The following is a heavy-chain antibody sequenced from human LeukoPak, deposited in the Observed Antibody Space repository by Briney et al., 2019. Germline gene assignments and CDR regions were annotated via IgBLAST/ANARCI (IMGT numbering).Heavy chain of an antibody. D-gene: IGHD3-16*02. CDR1: GGSFSGYY. J-gene: IGHJ4*02. Sequence: SETLSLTCAVYGGSFSGYYWSWIRQHPGKGLEWIGEINHSGSTNYNPSLKSRVTISVDTSKNQFSLKLSSVTAADTAVYYCARAVKDYVWGSYRYTSNFDYWGQGTLVTVSS. CDR2: INHSGST. V-gene: IGHV4-34*01. CDR3: ARAVKDYVWGSYRYTSNFDY.